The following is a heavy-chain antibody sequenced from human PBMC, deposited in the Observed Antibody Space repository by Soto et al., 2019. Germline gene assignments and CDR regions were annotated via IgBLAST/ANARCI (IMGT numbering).Heavy chain of an antibody. Sequence: RLSCAASGFTFSSYVMHCVRQAPGKGLEWVAVIWDDGSNKYYADSVKCRFTISRDNSKNTLYLQMNRLRAEDTAVYYCARLSSSDGYCSGGSCYSDYYYYGMDVWGQGTTVTVSS. CDR2: IWDDGSNK. CDR3: ARLSSSDGYCSGGSCYSDYYYYGMDV. J-gene: IGHJ6*02. CDR1: GFTFSSYV. V-gene: IGHV3-33*01. D-gene: IGHD2-15*01.